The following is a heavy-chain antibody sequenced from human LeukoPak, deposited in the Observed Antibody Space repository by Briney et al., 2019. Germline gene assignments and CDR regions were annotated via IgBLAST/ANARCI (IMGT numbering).Heavy chain of an antibody. Sequence: SETLSLTCTVSGGSIRRAGYYWGWIRQSPATGLEWIGSIYHSGSTYYNPSLQSRVTKSVDTSKNQFSLNLSSVTAADMAVYFCARGTSSGWDHYFDSWGQGIQVAVSS. J-gene: IGHJ4*02. D-gene: IGHD6-19*01. CDR1: GGSIRRAGYY. V-gene: IGHV4-39*07. CDR3: ARGTSSGWDHYFDS. CDR2: IYHSGST.